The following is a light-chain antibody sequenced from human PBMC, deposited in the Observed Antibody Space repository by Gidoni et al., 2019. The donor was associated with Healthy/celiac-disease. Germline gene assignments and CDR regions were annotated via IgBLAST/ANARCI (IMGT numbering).Light chain of an antibody. V-gene: IGKV3-20*01. Sequence: LVLTHSPGTLSLSPGETATLSCRASQSVSSSYLAWYQQKPGQAPRLLIYGESSRATGIPDRFSGSGSGTDFTLTISRLEPEDFAVYYWQQYGSSPLFGQGTRLEIK. CDR2: GES. CDR1: QSVSSSY. J-gene: IGKJ5*01. CDR3: QQYGSSPL.